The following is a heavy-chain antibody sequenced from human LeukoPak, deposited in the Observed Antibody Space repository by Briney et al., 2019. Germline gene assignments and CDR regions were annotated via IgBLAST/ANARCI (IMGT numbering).Heavy chain of an antibody. CDR2: INPSGGST. V-gene: IGHV1-46*01. CDR3: ATGDGYNLGYFDY. D-gene: IGHD5-24*01. J-gene: IGHJ4*02. Sequence: GIINPSGGSTSYAQKFQGRVTMTTDTSTSTVYMELSSLRSEDTAVYYCATGDGYNLGYFDYWGQGTLVTVSS.